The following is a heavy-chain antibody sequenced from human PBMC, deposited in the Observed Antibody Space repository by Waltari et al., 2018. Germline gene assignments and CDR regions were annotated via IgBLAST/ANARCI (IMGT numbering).Heavy chain of an antibody. D-gene: IGHD2-21*01. V-gene: IGHV4-59*01. CDR2: IYYSGST. Sequence: QVQLQESGPGLVKPSETLSLTCTVSGGSISSYYWSWIRQPPGKGLEWIGYIYYSGSTNYNPSPKSRVTISVDTSKNQFSLKRSSVTAADTAVYYCARDGAYCGGDCYSGWFDPWGQGTLVTVSS. CDR3: ARDGAYCGGDCYSGWFDP. J-gene: IGHJ5*02. CDR1: GGSISSYY.